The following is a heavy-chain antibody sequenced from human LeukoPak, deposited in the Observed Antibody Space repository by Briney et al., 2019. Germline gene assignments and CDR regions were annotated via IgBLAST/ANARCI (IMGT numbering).Heavy chain of an antibody. CDR3: AKDKVNPPRLWDSYYMGV. CDR2: ISGSGGST. Sequence: GGSLRLSCAASGFTFSSYAMSWVRLAPGKGLEWVSGISGSGGSTYYADSVKGRFTISRDTSKNTLYLQMNSLRAEDTAIYYCAKDKVNPPRLWDSYYMGVWGKGTTVTVSS. V-gene: IGHV3-23*01. D-gene: IGHD3-10*01. J-gene: IGHJ6*03. CDR1: GFTFSSYA.